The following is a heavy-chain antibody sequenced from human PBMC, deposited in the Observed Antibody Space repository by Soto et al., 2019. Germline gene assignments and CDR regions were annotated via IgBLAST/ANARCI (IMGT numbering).Heavy chain of an antibody. D-gene: IGHD2-21*01. J-gene: IGHJ3*02. CDR1: GGSISSGGYY. V-gene: IGHV4-31*03. Sequence: QVQLQESGPGLVKPSQTLSHTCTVSGGSISSGGYYWSWIRQHPGKGLEWIGYIYYSGSTYYNPSLMSRVTISGDTSKNRFSLKLSSVTAADTAVYYCARGGDYYHTAFDIWGQGTMVTVSS. CDR2: IYYSGST. CDR3: ARGGDYYHTAFDI.